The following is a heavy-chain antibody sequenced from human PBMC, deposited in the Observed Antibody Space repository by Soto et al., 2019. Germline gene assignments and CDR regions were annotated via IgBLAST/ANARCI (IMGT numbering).Heavy chain of an antibody. J-gene: IGHJ4*02. CDR3: ASINITVIVGFPFAWDY. CDR1: GGSISSSSYY. D-gene: IGHD3-22*01. V-gene: IGHV4-39*01. CDR2: IYYRGST. Sequence: SETLSLTCTVSGGSISSSSYYWGWIRQPPGKGLEWIGSIYYRGSTYYNQSLKSRVTISVDTSKNQFSLKLSSVTAADTAVYYCASINITVIVGFPFAWDYWGQGTLVTVSS.